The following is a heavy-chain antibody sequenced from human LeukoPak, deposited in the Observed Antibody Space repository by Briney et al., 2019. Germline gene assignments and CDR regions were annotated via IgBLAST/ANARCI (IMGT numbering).Heavy chain of an antibody. J-gene: IGHJ6*02. CDR1: GYTFTSYY. V-gene: IGHV1-46*01. CDR2: INPSGGST. Sequence: ASVKVSCKASGYTFTSYYMHWVRQAPGQGLEWMGKINPSGGSTSYAQKFQGRVTMTRDTSTSTVYMELSSLRSEDTAVYYCARDDYCSSTSCPLWYYYYGMDVWGQGTTVTVSS. CDR3: ARDDYCSSTSCPLWYYYYGMDV. D-gene: IGHD2-2*01.